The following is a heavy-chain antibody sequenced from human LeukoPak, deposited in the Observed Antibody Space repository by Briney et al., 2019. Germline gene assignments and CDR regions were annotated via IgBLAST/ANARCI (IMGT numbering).Heavy chain of an antibody. CDR3: AKKVAGTSYYFDY. V-gene: IGHV3-23*01. J-gene: IGHJ4*02. Sequence: GGSLRLSCAASGFTFSSYAMSWVRQAPGKGLEWVSAISGRGGSTYYADSVKGRFTISRDNSKNTLYLQMNSLRAEDTAVYYCAKKVAGTSYYFDYWGQGTLVTVSS. CDR2: ISGRGGST. CDR1: GFTFSSYA. D-gene: IGHD6-19*01.